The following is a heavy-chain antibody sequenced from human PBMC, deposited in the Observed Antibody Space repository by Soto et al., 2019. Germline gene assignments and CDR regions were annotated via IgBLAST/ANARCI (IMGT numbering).Heavy chain of an antibody. CDR1: GFSLSKARMG. J-gene: IGHJ4*02. V-gene: IGHV2-26*01. Sequence: QVTLKESGPVLVKPTETLTLTCTVSGFSLSKARMGVSWIRQPPGKALEWLAHIFWNDERSYNTSLKSRLTXTXAXSXXQVVLTMTNVDPVDTGTYFCARALREGLPIYYFDSWGQGTLVIVSS. CDR3: ARALREGLPIYYFDS. CDR2: IFWNDER. D-gene: IGHD1-26*01.